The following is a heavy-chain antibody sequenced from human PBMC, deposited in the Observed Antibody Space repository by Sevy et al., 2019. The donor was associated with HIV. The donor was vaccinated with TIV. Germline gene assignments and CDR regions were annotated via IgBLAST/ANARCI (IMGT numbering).Heavy chain of an antibody. V-gene: IGHV1-69*01. J-gene: IGHJ6*02. CDR1: GGTFSKYA. CDR2: IIPIFGTA. CDR3: ARDRGFSSTSEYGMDV. Sequence: ASVKVSCKASGGTFSKYAITWVRQAPGQGLEWMGGIIPIFGTANYAQKFQGRVTITADESTSTAYGELSSLRSEDTAVYYCARDRGFSSTSEYGMDVWGQGTTVTVSS. D-gene: IGHD2-2*01.